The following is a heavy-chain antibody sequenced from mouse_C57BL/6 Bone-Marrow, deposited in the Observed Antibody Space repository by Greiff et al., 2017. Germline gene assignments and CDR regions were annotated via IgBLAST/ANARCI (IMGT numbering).Heavy chain of an antibody. CDR3: ARHPSVAKDWYFDV. V-gene: IGHV5-12*01. J-gene: IGHJ1*03. CDR2: ISNGGGST. CDR1: GFTFSDYY. Sequence: DVKLVESGGGLVQPGGSLKLSCAASGFTFSDYYMYWVRQTPEKRLEWVAYISNGGGSTYYPDTVKGRFTISRDNAKNTLYLQMSRLKSEDTAMYYCARHPSVAKDWYFDVWGTGTTVTVSS. D-gene: IGHD1-1*02.